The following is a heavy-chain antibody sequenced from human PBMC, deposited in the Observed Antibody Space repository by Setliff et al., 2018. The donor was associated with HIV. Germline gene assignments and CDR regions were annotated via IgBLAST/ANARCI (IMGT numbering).Heavy chain of an antibody. J-gene: IGHJ4*02. Sequence: GASVKVSCKASGYTFTDNYIHWVRQAPGQGLEWMAWINSASGGTNYAQNFQGRFTMTTDTSTNTAYMELTSPTSGDTAVYYCAKDSDEFSTIVGSSAYWGQGTLVTVSS. CDR2: INSASGGT. D-gene: IGHD3-22*01. V-gene: IGHV1-2*02. CDR1: GYTFTDNY. CDR3: AKDSDEFSTIVGSSAY.